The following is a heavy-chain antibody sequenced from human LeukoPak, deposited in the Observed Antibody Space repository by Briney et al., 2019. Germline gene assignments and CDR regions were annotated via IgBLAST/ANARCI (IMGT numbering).Heavy chain of an antibody. V-gene: IGHV4-59*01. D-gene: IGHD5-18*01. J-gene: IGHJ4*02. Sequence: SETLSLTCTVSGGSISSYYWSWIRQPPGRGLEWIGYIYYSGSTNYNPSLKSRVTISVDTSKNQSSLKLSSVTAADTAVYYCARGGYSYGYWGQGTLVTVSS. CDR2: IYYSGST. CDR1: GGSISSYY. CDR3: ARGGYSYGY.